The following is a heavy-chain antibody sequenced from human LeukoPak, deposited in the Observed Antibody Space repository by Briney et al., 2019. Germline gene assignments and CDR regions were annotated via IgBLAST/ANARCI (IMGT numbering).Heavy chain of an antibody. CDR2: INANSGDA. CDR3: ARSRESSGWYGYFDY. D-gene: IGHD6-19*01. V-gene: IGHV1-2*02. CDR1: GYTFIGYY. J-gene: IGHJ4*02. Sequence: GASVKVSCKASGYTFIGYYLHWVRQAPGQGLEWMAWINANSGDANYVQKLQGRVTMTRDTTISTAYMELSRLRSDDTAVYFCARSRESSGWYGYFDYWGQGTLVTVSS.